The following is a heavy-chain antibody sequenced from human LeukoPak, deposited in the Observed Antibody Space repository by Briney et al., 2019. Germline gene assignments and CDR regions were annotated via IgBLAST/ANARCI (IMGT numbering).Heavy chain of an antibody. V-gene: IGHV3-48*03. CDR1: GFTFSSYE. J-gene: IGHJ3*02. CDR2: ISSSGSTI. Sequence: GGSLRLSCAASGFTFSSYEMNWVRQAPGKGLEWVSYISSSGSTIYYADSVKGRFTISRDNAKHSLYLQMNSLRAEDTAVYYCARVGPDAFDIWGQGTMVTVSS. CDR3: ARVGPDAFDI.